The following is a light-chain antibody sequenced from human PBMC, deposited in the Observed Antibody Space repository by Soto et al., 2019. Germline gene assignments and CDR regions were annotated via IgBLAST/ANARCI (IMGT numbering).Light chain of an antibody. V-gene: IGKV1-5*03. J-gene: IGKJ1*01. Sequence: DIQMTQSPSTLSASVGDRVTITCRASQSISSWLAWYQQKPGKAPKLLIYKASSLESGVPSRFSGSGSGKEFTLTISSLQPDYFATYYCQQYNSYPETFGQGTKVEIK. CDR2: KAS. CDR1: QSISSW. CDR3: QQYNSYPET.